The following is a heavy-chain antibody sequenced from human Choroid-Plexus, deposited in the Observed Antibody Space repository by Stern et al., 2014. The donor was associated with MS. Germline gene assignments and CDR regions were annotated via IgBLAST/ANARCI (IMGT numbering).Heavy chain of an antibody. CDR3: ALSSETSDRWYSLGYDL. V-gene: IGHV1-69*01. CDR1: GGTFSKFP. CDR2: GFPVFGTP. D-gene: IGHD6-13*01. J-gene: IGHJ5*02. Sequence: VQLVQSGAEVTKAGASVKVSCKASGGTFSKFPSSWVRQAPGQGIGWVGGGFPVFGTPTYAQEFRGRVTIPADVSTSTVYMELSSLRSDATAVYYCALSSETSDRWYSLGYDLWGQGTLVTVSS.